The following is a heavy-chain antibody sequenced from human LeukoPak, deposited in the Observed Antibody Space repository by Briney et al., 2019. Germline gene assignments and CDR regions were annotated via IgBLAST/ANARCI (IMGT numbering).Heavy chain of an antibody. Sequence: ASVKVSCKTSGYTFSRHYIHWVRQAPGQGLEWLGIINTSGATTRYGQNFKGRVTATRDTSTSTVYMEMSSLNSEDTAVYYCARVLESSGWYGMDVWGQGTTIIVSS. CDR2: INTSGATT. CDR3: ARVLESSGWYGMDV. J-gene: IGHJ6*02. D-gene: IGHD6-19*01. V-gene: IGHV1-46*01. CDR1: GYTFSRHY.